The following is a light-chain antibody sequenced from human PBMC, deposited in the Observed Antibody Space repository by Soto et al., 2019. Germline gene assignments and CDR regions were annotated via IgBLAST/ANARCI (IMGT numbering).Light chain of an antibody. CDR1: QSVSSSY. CDR3: RQYGISPGGT. Sequence: EIVLTQSPGTLSLSPGERATLSCRASQSVSSSYLAWYQQKPGLAPRLLIYGASSRATGIPDRFCGSGSGTDFTLTISRLEPEDFAVYYCRQYGISPGGTFGQGTKVEIK. J-gene: IGKJ1*01. V-gene: IGKV3-20*01. CDR2: GAS.